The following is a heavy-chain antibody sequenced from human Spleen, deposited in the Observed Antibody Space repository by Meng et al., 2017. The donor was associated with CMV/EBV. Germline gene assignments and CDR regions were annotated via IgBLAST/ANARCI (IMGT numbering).Heavy chain of an antibody. V-gene: IGHV4-34*01. CDR3: VRSQGLRSAFDV. Sequence: GSLRLSCAVYGGSFSGYYWSWIRQSPGAGLEWIGEIYHSGSTNYNPSLKSRVTISVDKAKNQFSLHLSSLTAADTAVYYCVRSQGLRSAFDVWGRGTVVTVSS. CDR1: GGSFSGYY. J-gene: IGHJ3*01. CDR2: IYHSGST.